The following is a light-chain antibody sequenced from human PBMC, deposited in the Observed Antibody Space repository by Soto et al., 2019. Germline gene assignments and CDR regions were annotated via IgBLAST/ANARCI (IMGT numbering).Light chain of an antibody. CDR1: SSDVGGYNY. Sequence: QSVLTRPRSVSGSPGQSVTSSCTGTSSDVGGYNYVSWYQQHPGKAPKLMIYDVSKRPSGVPDRFSGSKSGNTASLTISGLQAEDEADYYCCSPDGVVFGGGTKVTVL. V-gene: IGLV2-11*01. J-gene: IGLJ2*01. CDR3: CSPDGVV. CDR2: DVS.